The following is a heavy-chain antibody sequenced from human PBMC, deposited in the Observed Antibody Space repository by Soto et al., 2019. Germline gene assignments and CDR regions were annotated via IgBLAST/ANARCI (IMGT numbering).Heavy chain of an antibody. Sequence: QVQLQESGPGLVKPSQTLSLTCTVSGGSISSGDYYWSWIRQPPGKGLEWIGYIYYSGSTYYNPSCQGRVTISVDTSNTQLSLKLSSVTAADTAVFYCARARGARYFDYWGQGTLVTVSS. D-gene: IGHD2-15*01. CDR2: IYYSGST. V-gene: IGHV4-30-4*01. J-gene: IGHJ4*02. CDR1: GGSISSGDYY. CDR3: ARARGARYFDY.